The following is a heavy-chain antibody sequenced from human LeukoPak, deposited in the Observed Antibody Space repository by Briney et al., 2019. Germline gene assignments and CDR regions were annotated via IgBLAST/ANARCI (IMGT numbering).Heavy chain of an antibody. V-gene: IGHV7-4-1*02. CDR2: INTNTGNP. J-gene: IGHJ1*01. Sequence: ASVKVSCKASGYIFSIYAMIWVRQAPGQGLELMGWINTNTGNPTYAQGFTGRFVFSLDTSVSTAYLHISRLKAEDTCVYYCAKTYPVALGTTTSSQHWARGPLVTVPS. CDR3: AKTYPVALGTTTSSQH. D-gene: IGHD1-7*01. CDR1: GYIFSIYA.